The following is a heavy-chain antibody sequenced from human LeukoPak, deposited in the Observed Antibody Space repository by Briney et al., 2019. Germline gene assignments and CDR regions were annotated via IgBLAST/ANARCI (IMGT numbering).Heavy chain of an antibody. Sequence: GGSLRLSCVASAFTFSSYAMHWVRQAPGKGLEWVTFIRYDGSKKYYADSVKGRFTISRDNSKNMLYLQMNSLRTEDTAVYYCARDRIVGAPPGYWGQGTLVTVSS. J-gene: IGHJ4*02. V-gene: IGHV3-30*02. D-gene: IGHD1-26*01. CDR3: ARDRIVGAPPGY. CDR1: AFTFSSYA. CDR2: IRYDGSKK.